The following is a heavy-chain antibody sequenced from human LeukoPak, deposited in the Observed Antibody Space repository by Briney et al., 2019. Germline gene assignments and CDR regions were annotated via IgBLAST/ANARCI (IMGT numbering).Heavy chain of an antibody. V-gene: IGHV4-34*01. CDR3: ARDKGYDFHYYYYMDV. J-gene: IGHJ6*03. CDR2: INHSGST. Sequence: SETLSLTCAVYGGSFSGYYWSWIRQPPGKGLEWIGEINHSGSTYYNPSLKSRVTISVDTSKNQFSLKLSSVTAADTAVYYCARDKGYDFHYYYYMDVWGKGTTVTVSS. CDR1: GGSFSGYY. D-gene: IGHD3-3*01.